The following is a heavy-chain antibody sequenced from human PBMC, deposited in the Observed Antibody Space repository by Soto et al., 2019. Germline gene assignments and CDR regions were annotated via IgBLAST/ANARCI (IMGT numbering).Heavy chain of an antibody. CDR1: GYTFSDFD. J-gene: IGHJ6*02. CDR2: MNAKSGDT. CDR3: ARGNPFNYAGFDV. Sequence: ASVQVSCKASGYTFSDFDINWPRQTSGQGPEWMGWMNAKSGDTFFAQRFHDKFNMTWDTSLTTAYMEVGSLTSDHAAIYYCARGNPFNYAGFDVWGQGTTVTVSS. D-gene: IGHD3-16*01. V-gene: IGHV1-8*01.